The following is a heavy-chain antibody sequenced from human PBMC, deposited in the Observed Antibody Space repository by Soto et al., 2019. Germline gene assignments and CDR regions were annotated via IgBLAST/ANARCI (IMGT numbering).Heavy chain of an antibody. V-gene: IGHV1-3*01. CDR3: VRRHVSATGIDWFDP. J-gene: IGHJ5*02. Sequence: EASVKVSCKASGYTFTSYCIHWVRQAPGQRLEWMGWINAANGDTKYSPKFQGRVTITRDTSASTAYMELSSLRSEDTAVYYCVRRHVSATGIDWFDPWGQGTLVTVS. D-gene: IGHD6-13*01. CDR2: INAANGDT. CDR1: GYTFTSYC.